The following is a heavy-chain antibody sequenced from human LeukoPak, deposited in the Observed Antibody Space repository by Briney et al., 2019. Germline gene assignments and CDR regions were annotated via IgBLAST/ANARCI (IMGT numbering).Heavy chain of an antibody. D-gene: IGHD3-3*01. CDR2: IYYSGST. CDR3: ARTHDFWSGYYYMDV. CDR1: GGSISSYY. V-gene: IGHV4-59*01. J-gene: IGHJ6*03. Sequence: SETLSLTCTVSGGSISSYYWSWIRQPPGKGLEWIGYIYYSGSTNYNPSLKRRVTISVDTSKNQFSLKLSSVTAADTAVYYCARTHDFWSGYYYMDVWGKGTTVTVSS.